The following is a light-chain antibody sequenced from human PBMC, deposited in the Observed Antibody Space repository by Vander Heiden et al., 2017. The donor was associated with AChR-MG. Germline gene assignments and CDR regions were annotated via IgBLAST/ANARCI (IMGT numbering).Light chain of an antibody. J-gene: IGKJ5*01. CDR3: QQYNNWPPIT. CDR2: GTS. CDR1: QSVSSN. V-gene: IGKV3-15*01. Sequence: EIVMTQSPATLSVSPGARATLSCRASQSVSSNLAWYQQKPGQAPRLLMYGTSTRATGIPARFSGSGSGTDFTLTITSLQSEDFAVYYCQQYNNWPPITFGQGTRLEIK.